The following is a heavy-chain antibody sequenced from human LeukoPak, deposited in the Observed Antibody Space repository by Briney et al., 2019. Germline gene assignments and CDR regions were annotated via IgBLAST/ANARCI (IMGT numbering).Heavy chain of an antibody. J-gene: IGHJ4*01. Sequence: GGSLRLSCAASGFTFSSYTMNWVRQAPGKGLEWVSSIAGSSGYISYADSVKGRFTISRDNAKKSLYLQMTSLTAEDTAVYYCARDRGAYCGGDCYLGFDYWGRGTLVTVSS. D-gene: IGHD2-21*02. CDR1: GFTFSSYT. V-gene: IGHV3-21*01. CDR2: IAGSSGYI. CDR3: ARDRGAYCGGDCYLGFDY.